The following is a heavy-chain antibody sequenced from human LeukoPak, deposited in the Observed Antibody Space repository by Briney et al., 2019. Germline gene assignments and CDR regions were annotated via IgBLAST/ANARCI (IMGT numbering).Heavy chain of an antibody. CDR2: IYSGGST. CDR1: GFTVSSNY. Sequence: GGSLRLSCAASGFTVSSNYMSWVRQAPGKGLEWVSVIYSGGSTYYADSVKGQFTISRDNSKNTLYLQMNSLRAEDTAVYYCARRVLWFGEFVDYWGQGTLVTVSS. CDR3: ARRVLWFGEFVDY. J-gene: IGHJ4*02. V-gene: IGHV3-53*01. D-gene: IGHD3-10*01.